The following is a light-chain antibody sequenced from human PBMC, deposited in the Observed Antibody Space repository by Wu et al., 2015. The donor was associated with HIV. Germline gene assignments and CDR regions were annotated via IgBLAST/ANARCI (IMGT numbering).Light chain of an antibody. V-gene: IGKV3-20*01. CDR1: QSVSSSY. Sequence: EIVLTQSPGTLSLSPGERATLSCRASQSVSSSYLAWYQQKPGQAPRLLIYGATSRATGTPDRFSGSGSGKDFTLTINRVEPEDFAVYYCQQYSSSPRTFGQGTKVEFK. CDR3: QQYSSSPRT. J-gene: IGKJ1*01. CDR2: GAT.